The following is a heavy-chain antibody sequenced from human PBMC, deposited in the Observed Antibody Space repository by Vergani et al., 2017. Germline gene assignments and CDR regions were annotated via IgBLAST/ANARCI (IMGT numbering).Heavy chain of an antibody. CDR1: GFTFSNYW. CDR3: AREERSNTSPFVGD. J-gene: IGHJ4*02. CDR2: INSDGDST. V-gene: IGHV3-74*01. D-gene: IGHD2/OR15-2a*01. Sequence: EVQLVESGGGLVQPGGSLRLSCTASGFTFSNYWMQWVRQAPGKGLMWVSRINSDGDSTSYADSVKGRFTISRDNSKNTVYLQMNSLKAEDRATYYCAREERSNTSPFVGDWGQGTLVTV.